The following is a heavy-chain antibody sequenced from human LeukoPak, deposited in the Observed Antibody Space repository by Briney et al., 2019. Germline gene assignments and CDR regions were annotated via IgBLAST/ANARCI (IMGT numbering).Heavy chain of an antibody. CDR1: GFAFSKYW. V-gene: IGHV3-74*01. CDR3: ANGGLGYCSSTSCYGLDY. Sequence: GGSLRLSCAASGFAFSKYWMHWVRQAPGKGLVWVSRIHSDGNQIDYADSVKGRFTISRDNSKNTLYLQMNSLRAEDTAVYYCANGGLGYCSSTSCYGLDYWGQGTLVTVSS. CDR2: IHSDGNQI. D-gene: IGHD2-2*01. J-gene: IGHJ4*02.